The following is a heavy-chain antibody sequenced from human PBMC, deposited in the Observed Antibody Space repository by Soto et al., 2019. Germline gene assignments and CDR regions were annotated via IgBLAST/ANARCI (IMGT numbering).Heavy chain of an antibody. CDR3: ARISLYSSSSGTLYFDY. V-gene: IGHV4-39*01. CDR1: GGSISSSSYY. J-gene: IGHJ4*02. Sequence: QLQLQESGPGLVKPSEALSLTCTVSGGSISSSSYYWGWIRQPPGKGLEWIGSIYYSGSTYYNPSLKSRVTISVDTSKNQFSLKLSSVTAADTAVYYCARISLYSSSSGTLYFDYWGQGTLVTVSS. CDR2: IYYSGST. D-gene: IGHD6-6*01.